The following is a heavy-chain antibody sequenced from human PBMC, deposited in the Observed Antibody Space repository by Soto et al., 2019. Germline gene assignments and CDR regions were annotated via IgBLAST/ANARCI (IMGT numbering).Heavy chain of an antibody. D-gene: IGHD4-17*01. J-gene: IGHJ3*02. Sequence: QVQLVESGGGVVQPGRPLRLSCAASGFTFSSYGMHWARQGPGKGLEWVAVIWYDGSNKVYADSVKGRFTISKDNSKNTLYLQMNSLRAEDTAVYYCARDLSGDYGALDTWGQGTMVTVSS. CDR2: IWYDGSNK. CDR3: ARDLSGDYGALDT. CDR1: GFTFSSYG. V-gene: IGHV3-33*01.